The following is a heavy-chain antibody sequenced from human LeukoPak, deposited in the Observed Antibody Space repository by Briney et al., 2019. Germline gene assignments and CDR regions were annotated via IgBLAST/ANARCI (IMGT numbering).Heavy chain of an antibody. D-gene: IGHD5-18*01. Sequence: GGSLRLSCAASGFTFSSYSMNWVRQAPGKGLEWVSSISSSSSYIYYADSVEGRFTISRDNAKNSLYLQMNSLRAEDTAVYYCARDLEGYTSDAFDVWGQGTMVTVSS. CDR3: ARDLEGYTSDAFDV. V-gene: IGHV3-21*01. CDR2: ISSSSSYI. J-gene: IGHJ3*01. CDR1: GFTFSSYS.